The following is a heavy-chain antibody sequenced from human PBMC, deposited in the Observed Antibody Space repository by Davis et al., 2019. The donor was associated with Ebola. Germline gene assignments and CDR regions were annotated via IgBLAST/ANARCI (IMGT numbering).Heavy chain of an antibody. J-gene: IGHJ4*02. V-gene: IGHV3-23*01. CDR3: VKRSGYSYNYVLDY. CDR2: ISTTGEST. D-gene: IGHD5-18*01. Sequence: GESLKISCAASGFSFSNYAMAWVRQAPGKGLEWVSAISTTGESTYYEDSVKGRFTISRDNSKNTLYLQMNSLRGDDTAVYYCVKRSGYSYNYVLDYWGQGTPVTVSS. CDR1: GFSFSNYA.